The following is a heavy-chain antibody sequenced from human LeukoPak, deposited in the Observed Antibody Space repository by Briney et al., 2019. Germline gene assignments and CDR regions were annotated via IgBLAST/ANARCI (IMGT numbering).Heavy chain of an antibody. V-gene: IGHV4-34*01. CDR2: INHSGST. D-gene: IGHD3-22*01. CDR1: GGSFSGYY. Sequence: KVSETLSLTCAVYGGSFSGYYWSWIRQPPGKGLEWIGEINHSGSTNYNPSLKSRVTISVDTSKNQFSLKLSSVTAADTAVYYCARGSYYYDSSGFPAVYYYGMDVWGQGTTVTVSS. J-gene: IGHJ6*02. CDR3: ARGSYYYDSSGFPAVYYYGMDV.